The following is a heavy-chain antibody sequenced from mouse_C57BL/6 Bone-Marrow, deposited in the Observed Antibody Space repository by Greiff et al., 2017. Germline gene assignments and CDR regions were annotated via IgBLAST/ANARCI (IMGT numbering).Heavy chain of an antibody. CDR1: GYTFTSYW. CDR2: IHPNSGST. V-gene: IGHV1-64*01. D-gene: IGHD2-3*01. Sequence: QVQLQQPGAELVKPGASVTLSCKASGYTFTSYWMHWVKQRPGQGLEWIGMIHPNSGSTNYNEKFKSKATLTVDKSSSTAYMQLSSLTSEDSAVYYCARRWLLREYYFDYWGQGTTLTVSS. CDR3: ARRWLLREYYFDY. J-gene: IGHJ2*01.